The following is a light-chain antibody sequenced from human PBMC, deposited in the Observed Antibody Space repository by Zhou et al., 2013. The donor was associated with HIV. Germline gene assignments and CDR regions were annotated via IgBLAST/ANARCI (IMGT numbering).Light chain of an antibody. CDR2: AAS. CDR1: QDISSY. Sequence: DIQLTQSPSFLSASVGDRVTVTCRASQDISSYLAWYQQKPGKAPKLLIYAASTLQSGVPSRFSGSGSGTEFTLTISSLQPEDIAPYYCQQLKSYPITFGQGTRLEIK. J-gene: IGKJ5*01. V-gene: IGKV1-9*01. CDR3: QQLKSYPIT.